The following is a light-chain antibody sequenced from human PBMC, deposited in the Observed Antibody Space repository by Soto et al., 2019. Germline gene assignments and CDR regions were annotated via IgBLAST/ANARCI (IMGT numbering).Light chain of an antibody. CDR3: RQYSNWPRT. CDR1: QSVSTN. Sequence: IVMTQSPATLSVSPGKRATLSCRASQSVSTNLAWYQQKPGQAPRLLIYGASTRATGMPARFSGSGSGTEFTLTITSLQSEDFAVYFCRQYSNWPRTFGQGTKVDIK. V-gene: IGKV3-15*01. J-gene: IGKJ1*01. CDR2: GAS.